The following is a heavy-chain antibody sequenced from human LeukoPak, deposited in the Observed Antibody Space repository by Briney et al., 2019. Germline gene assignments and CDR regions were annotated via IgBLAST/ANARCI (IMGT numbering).Heavy chain of an antibody. Sequence: KPSETLSLTCTVSGGSISSYYWSWIRQPPGKGLEWIGYIYYSGSTNYNPSLNSRVTISVDTSKSQFSLKLSSVTAADTAVYYCARGVFSTAIPNLSFDYWGQGTLVTVSS. J-gene: IGHJ4*02. V-gene: IGHV4-59*01. CDR3: ARGVFSTAIPNLSFDY. D-gene: IGHD2-21*02. CDR1: GGSISSYY. CDR2: IYYSGST.